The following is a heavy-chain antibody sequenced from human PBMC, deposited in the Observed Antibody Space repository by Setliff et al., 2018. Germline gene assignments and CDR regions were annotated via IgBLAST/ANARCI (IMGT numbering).Heavy chain of an antibody. Sequence: GGSLRLSCVASGFSVSNYGMNWVRQAPGKGLEWLSYISSSGGTIHYADPVKGRFTISKDTAENSVFLQMNSLRGEDTALYYCAGGYSFGYGVYWGQGVLVTVSS. D-gene: IGHD5-18*01. CDR1: GFSVSNYG. CDR3: AGGYSFGYGVY. J-gene: IGHJ4*02. CDR2: ISSSGGTI. V-gene: IGHV3-48*01.